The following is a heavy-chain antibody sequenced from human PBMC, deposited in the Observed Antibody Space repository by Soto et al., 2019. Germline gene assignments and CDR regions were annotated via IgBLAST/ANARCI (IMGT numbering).Heavy chain of an antibody. D-gene: IGHD6-13*01. CDR1: GYTCTSYY. CDR2: INPTGGST. V-gene: IGHV1-46*01. J-gene: IGHJ6*02. CDR3: ARDRGRAAAGDYYYYGMDV. Sequence: ASVKVSCKASGYTCTSYYIHWVRQAPGQGLEWVGAINPTGGSTTYAQMFQGRLTMTRDASTSTVYMEMSSLRSDDTALYYCARDRGRAAAGDYYYYGMDVWAQGTTVTVSS.